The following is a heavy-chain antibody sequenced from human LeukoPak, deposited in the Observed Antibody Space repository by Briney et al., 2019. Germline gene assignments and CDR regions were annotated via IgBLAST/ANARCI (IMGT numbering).Heavy chain of an antibody. J-gene: IGHJ5*02. CDR2: MNPNSGNT. Sequence: APVKVSCKASGYTFTSYDINWVRQATGQGLEWMGWMNPNSGNTGYAQKFQGRVTMTRNTSIGTAYMELSSLRSEDTAVYYCARYPSLWFGEYNWFDPWGQGTLVTVSS. CDR3: ARYPSLWFGEYNWFDP. D-gene: IGHD3-10*01. V-gene: IGHV1-8*01. CDR1: GYTFTSYD.